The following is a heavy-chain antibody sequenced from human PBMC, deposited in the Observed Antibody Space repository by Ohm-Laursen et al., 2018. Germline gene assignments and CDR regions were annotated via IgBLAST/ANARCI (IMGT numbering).Heavy chain of an antibody. CDR2: IIPILGIA. Sequence: GASVKVSCNASGGTFSSYAISWVRQAPGQGLEWMGRIIPILGIANYAQKFQGRVTITADKSTSTAYMELSSLRSEDTAVYYCAIDYRYCSSTSCYTPDGMDVWGQGTTVTVSS. CDR1: GGTFSSYA. V-gene: IGHV1-69*04. D-gene: IGHD2-2*02. CDR3: AIDYRYCSSTSCYTPDGMDV. J-gene: IGHJ6*02.